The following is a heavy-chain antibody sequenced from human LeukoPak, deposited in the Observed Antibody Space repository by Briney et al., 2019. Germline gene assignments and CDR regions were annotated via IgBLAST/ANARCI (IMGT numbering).Heavy chain of an antibody. V-gene: IGHV4-4*07. CDR3: ARAPSRDYDSRYYYYMDV. Sequence: SENLSLTCTVSGGSISSYYWSWIRQPAEKGLEWIGRIYTSGTTNYNPSLKSRVTMSVDTSKNQFSLKLSSVTAADTAVYYCARAPSRDYDSRYYYYMDVWGKGTTVTVSS. CDR1: GGSISSYY. J-gene: IGHJ6*03. D-gene: IGHD3-22*01. CDR2: IYTSGTT.